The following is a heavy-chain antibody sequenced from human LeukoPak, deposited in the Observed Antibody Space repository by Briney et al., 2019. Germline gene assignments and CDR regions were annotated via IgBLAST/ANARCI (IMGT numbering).Heavy chain of an antibody. D-gene: IGHD3-3*01. CDR1: GFTFSVYG. J-gene: IGHJ4*02. CDR2: ISHDGGNK. Sequence: PGGSLRLSCAASGFTFSVYGMHWVRQGPGKGLEWVALISHDGGNKNYTDSVKGRFTISRDNSKNTVYLQMNSLRPEDTAVYYCAKPRGDYYFDYWGQGTLVTVSS. CDR3: AKPRGDYYFDY. V-gene: IGHV3-30*18.